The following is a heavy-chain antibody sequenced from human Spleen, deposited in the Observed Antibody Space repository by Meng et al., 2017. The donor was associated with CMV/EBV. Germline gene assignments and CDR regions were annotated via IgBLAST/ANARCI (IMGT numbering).Heavy chain of an antibody. CDR1: GFTFDDYA. CDR3: ARREWYFDY. CDR2: ISWNSGTI. J-gene: IGHJ4*02. V-gene: IGHV3-9*01. D-gene: IGHD3-3*01. Sequence: SLKISCAASGFTFDDYAMHWVRQAPGKGLEWVSGISWNSGTIRYADSVKGRFTISRDNSKNTLYLQMNSLRAEDTAVYYCARREWYFDYWGQGTLVTVSS.